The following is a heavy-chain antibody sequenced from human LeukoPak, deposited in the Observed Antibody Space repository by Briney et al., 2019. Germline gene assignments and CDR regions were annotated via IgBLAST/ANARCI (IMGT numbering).Heavy chain of an antibody. J-gene: IGHJ5*02. CDR2: IYYSGST. V-gene: IGHV4-59*01. Sequence: PSETLSLTCTVSGGSISCYYWSWIRQPPGKGLEWIGYIYYSGSTNYNPSFKSRVTISVDTSKNQFSLKLSSVTAADTAVYYCARIVGATGLDPWGQGTLVTVSS. CDR1: GGSISCYY. D-gene: IGHD1-26*01. CDR3: ARIVGATGLDP.